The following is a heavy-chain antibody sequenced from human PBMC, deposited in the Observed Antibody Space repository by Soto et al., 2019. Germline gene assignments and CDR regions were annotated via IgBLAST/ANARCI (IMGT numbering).Heavy chain of an antibody. CDR2: ISSGSNYT. V-gene: IGHV3-21*06. Sequence: EVQLVESGGGLVKPGGFLRLSCVVSGFTFSSYSMNWVRQAPGKGLEWVSSISSGSNYTYYADSVKGRFTISRDNAKNSVYLQMNSLRAEDTALYYCARDFKESQYYYYCMDVWGKGTTVTVSS. CDR3: ARDFKESQYYYYCMDV. CDR1: GFTFSSYS. J-gene: IGHJ6*03. D-gene: IGHD3-10*01.